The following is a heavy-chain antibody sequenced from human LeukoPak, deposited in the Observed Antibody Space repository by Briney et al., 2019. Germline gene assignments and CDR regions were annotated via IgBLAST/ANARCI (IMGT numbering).Heavy chain of an antibody. D-gene: IGHD6-13*01. J-gene: IGHJ5*02. CDR2: IYYSGST. Sequence: PSQTLSLTCTVSGGPFSSGDYYWSWIRQPPGKGLEWIRYIYYSGSTYYNPSLESRVTISVDTSKNQFSLKLSSVTAADTAVYYCARGVWTEAAGNRWFDPWGQGTLVTVSS. CDR1: GGPFSSGDYY. CDR3: ARGVWTEAAGNRWFDP. V-gene: IGHV4-30-4*01.